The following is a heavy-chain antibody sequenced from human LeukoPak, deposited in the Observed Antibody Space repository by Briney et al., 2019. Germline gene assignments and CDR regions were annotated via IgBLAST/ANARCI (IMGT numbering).Heavy chain of an antibody. Sequence: GGSLRLSCAASGFTFSSYAMSWVRQAPGKGLEWVSAISGSGGSTYYADSVKGRFTISRDNAKNSLYLQMNSLRAEDTAVYYCARTRTEDGYNRGIDYWGQGTLVTVSS. D-gene: IGHD5-24*01. CDR1: GFTFSSYA. V-gene: IGHV3-23*01. CDR3: ARTRTEDGYNRGIDY. CDR2: ISGSGGST. J-gene: IGHJ4*02.